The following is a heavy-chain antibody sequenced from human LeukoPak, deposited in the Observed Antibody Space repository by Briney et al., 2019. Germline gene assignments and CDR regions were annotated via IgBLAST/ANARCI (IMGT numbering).Heavy chain of an antibody. CDR3: ARDGLGGRAMVTEPDY. V-gene: IGHV1-18*04. CDR1: GYTFTSYG. J-gene: IGHJ4*02. D-gene: IGHD5-18*01. Sequence: ASVKVSCKAFGYTFTSYGISWVRQAPGQGLEWMGWISAHNGNTNYAQKLQGRVTMTTDTSTSTAYMELRSLRSDDTAVYYCARDGLGGRAMVTEPDYWGQGTLVTVSS. CDR2: ISAHNGNT.